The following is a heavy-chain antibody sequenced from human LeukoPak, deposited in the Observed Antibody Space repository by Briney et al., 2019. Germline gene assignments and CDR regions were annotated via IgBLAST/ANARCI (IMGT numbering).Heavy chain of an antibody. CDR3: ARDLASEGGFDY. J-gene: IGHJ4*02. D-gene: IGHD2-15*01. V-gene: IGHV4-59*01. CDR1: GGSINGYY. CDR2: IYYSGST. Sequence: SETLSLTCTVSGGSINGYYWRWIRQPPGKGLEWIGYIYYSGSTNYNPSLKSRVTISVDTSKNQFSLKLSSVTAADTAVYYCARDLASEGGFDYWGQGTLVTVSS.